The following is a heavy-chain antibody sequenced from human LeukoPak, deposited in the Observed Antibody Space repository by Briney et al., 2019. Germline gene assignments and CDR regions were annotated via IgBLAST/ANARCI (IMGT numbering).Heavy chain of an antibody. J-gene: IGHJ4*02. V-gene: IGHV3-30*02. CDR3: ANHDFWSGYYSY. Sequence: GGSLRLSCAASGFTFSSYGMHWVRQAPGKGLEWVAFIRYDGSNKYYADSVKGRFTISRDNSKNTLYLQMNSLRAEDTAVYYCANHDFWSGYYSYWGRGTLVTVSS. CDR2: IRYDGSNK. CDR1: GFTFSSYG. D-gene: IGHD3-3*01.